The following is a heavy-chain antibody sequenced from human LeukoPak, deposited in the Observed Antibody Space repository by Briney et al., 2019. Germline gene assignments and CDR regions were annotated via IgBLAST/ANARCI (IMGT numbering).Heavy chain of an antibody. Sequence: PSETLSLTCTVSGGSIGTYYWSWIRQSPGKGLEWIGYVHQSGRTNYSPPLKSRVTISIDASKSRVSLNLKSVSAADAAVYYCARHQSGYSYEGGNWFDTWGQGTLVTVSS. V-gene: IGHV4-59*08. J-gene: IGHJ5*02. CDR3: ARHQSGYSYEGGNWFDT. CDR1: GGSIGTYY. D-gene: IGHD5-12*01. CDR2: VHQSGRT.